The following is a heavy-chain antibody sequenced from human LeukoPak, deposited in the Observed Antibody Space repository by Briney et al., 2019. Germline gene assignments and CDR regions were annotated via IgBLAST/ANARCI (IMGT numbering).Heavy chain of an antibody. CDR3: ASRSRPGETGYFDY. Sequence: PSETLSLTCTVSGGSISSGGHYWSWIRQHPEKGLEWIGYIYYSGSTYYNPSLKSRVTISVDTSKNQFSLKLNSVTAADAAVYYCASRSRPGETGYFDYWGQGTLVTVSS. V-gene: IGHV4-31*03. D-gene: IGHD2-21*01. CDR1: GGSISSGGHY. J-gene: IGHJ4*02. CDR2: IYYSGST.